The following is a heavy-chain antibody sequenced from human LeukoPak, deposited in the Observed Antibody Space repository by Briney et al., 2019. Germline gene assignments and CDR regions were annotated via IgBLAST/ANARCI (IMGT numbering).Heavy chain of an antibody. V-gene: IGHV3-30*18. CDR3: AKFKSPYPMDYIFDF. J-gene: IGHJ4*02. CDR1: GFTFSSYG. CDR2: ISNDGSIT. D-gene: IGHD4-11*01. Sequence: TGGSLRLSCAASGFTFSSYGMHWVRQAPGKGLEWVAVISNDGSITKYGDSVKGRFTISRDNSKNTLYVQMNSLRTDDAAVYYCAKFKSPYPMDYIFDFWGQGTLVTVSS.